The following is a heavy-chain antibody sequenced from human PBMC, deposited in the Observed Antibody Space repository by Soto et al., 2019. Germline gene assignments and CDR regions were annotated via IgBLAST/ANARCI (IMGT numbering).Heavy chain of an antibody. V-gene: IGHV4-34*01. J-gene: IGHJ5*02. CDR2: INHSGST. Sequence: QVQLQQWGAGLLKPSETLSLTCAVYGGSFSGYYWSWIRQPPGKGLEWIGEINHSGSTNYNPSHKSRVTISVDTSKNQFSLKLSSVTAADTAVYYCARGTAMFRSNWFDPWGQGTLVTVSS. D-gene: IGHD5-18*01. CDR1: GGSFSGYY. CDR3: ARGTAMFRSNWFDP.